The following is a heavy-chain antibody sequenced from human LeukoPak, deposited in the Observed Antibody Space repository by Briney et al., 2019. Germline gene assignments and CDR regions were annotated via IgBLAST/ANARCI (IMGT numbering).Heavy chain of an antibody. D-gene: IGHD3-10*01. CDR2: IKQDGSEK. J-gene: IGHJ4*02. CDR3: ARGGHRQKEF. Sequence: PGGSLRLSCAASGFTFNMYWMTWVRQAPGKGLEWVANIKQDGSEKYYVDSEKGRFTVSRDNAKNSLYLQMSSLRAEDTAVYYCARGGHRQKEFWGQGTLVTVSS. CDR1: GFTFNMYW. V-gene: IGHV3-7*01.